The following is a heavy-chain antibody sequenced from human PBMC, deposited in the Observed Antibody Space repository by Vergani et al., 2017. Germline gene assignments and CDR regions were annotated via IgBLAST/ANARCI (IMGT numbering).Heavy chain of an antibody. Sequence: QVQLQESGPGLVRPSQTLSLTCTVSGSSISSGSYYWSWFRQPAGKGLEWIGRFYTGGGTSYNPSLKSRVTISVDTSKNQFSLQLSSVTAADTAVYYCARDPLYSTTWPFLLLDMDVGGQGTTVTVSS. CDR2: FYTGGGT. J-gene: IGHJ6*02. D-gene: IGHD6-13*01. V-gene: IGHV4-61*02. CDR3: ARDPLYSTTWPFLLLDMDV. CDR1: GSSISSGSYY.